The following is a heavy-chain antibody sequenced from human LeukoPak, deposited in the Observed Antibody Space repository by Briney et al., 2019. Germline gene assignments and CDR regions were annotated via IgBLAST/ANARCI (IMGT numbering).Heavy chain of an antibody. CDR3: AKQPRGKIYYYMDV. CDR1: GFTFSSYA. D-gene: IGHD6-25*01. Sequence: GGSLRLSCAASGFTFSSYAMSWVRQAPGKGLEWVSAISGSGGSTYYADSVKGRFTISRDNSKNTLYLQMNSLRDEDTAVYYCAKQPRGKIYYYMDVWGKGTTVTVSS. CDR2: ISGSGGST. V-gene: IGHV3-23*01. J-gene: IGHJ6*03.